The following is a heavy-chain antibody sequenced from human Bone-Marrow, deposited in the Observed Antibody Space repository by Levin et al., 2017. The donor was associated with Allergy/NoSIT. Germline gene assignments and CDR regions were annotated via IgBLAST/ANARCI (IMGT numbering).Heavy chain of an antibody. CDR3: ATTYYDFWSGYSDYFDY. J-gene: IGHJ4*02. Sequence: GASVKVSCAASGFTFSSYWMSWVRQAPGKGLEWVANIKQDGSEKYYVDSVKGRFTISRDNAKNSLYLQMNSLRAEDTAVYYCATTYYDFWSGYSDYFDYWGQGTLVTVSS. CDR2: IKQDGSEK. CDR1: GFTFSSYW. V-gene: IGHV3-7*01. D-gene: IGHD3-3*01.